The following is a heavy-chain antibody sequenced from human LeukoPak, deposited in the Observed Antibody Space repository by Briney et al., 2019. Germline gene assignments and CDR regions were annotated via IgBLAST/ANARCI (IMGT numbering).Heavy chain of an antibody. J-gene: IGHJ4*02. Sequence: ASVKVSCKASGYTFTGYYIHWVRQAPGQGLEWMGWINPNSGGTNYAQRFQGRLTMTGDTSISTAYMELGRLRSDDTAVYYCARGGRYYYDSRGYEDYWGQGTLVTVSS. CDR3: ARGGRYYYDSRGYEDY. V-gene: IGHV1-2*02. CDR2: INPNSGGT. D-gene: IGHD3-22*01. CDR1: GYTFTGYY.